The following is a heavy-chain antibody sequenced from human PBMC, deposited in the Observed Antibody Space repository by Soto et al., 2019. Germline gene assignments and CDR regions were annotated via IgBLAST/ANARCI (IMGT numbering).Heavy chain of an antibody. CDR1: GYTFTSYY. Sequence: ASVKVSCKASGYTFTSYYMHWVRQAPGQGLEWMGIINPSGGSTSYAQKFQGRVTMTRDTSTSTVYMELSSLRSEDTAVYYCARYYYDSSGGDDAFDIWGQGTMVNLSS. CDR2: INPSGGST. D-gene: IGHD3-22*01. CDR3: ARYYYDSSGGDDAFDI. V-gene: IGHV1-46*01. J-gene: IGHJ3*02.